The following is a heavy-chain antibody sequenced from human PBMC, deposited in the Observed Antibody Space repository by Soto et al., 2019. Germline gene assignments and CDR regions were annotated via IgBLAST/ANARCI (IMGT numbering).Heavy chain of an antibody. CDR2: IYYSGT. Sequence: SETLSLTCSVSGGSISSYYWSWIRQPPGKGLEWIAYIYYSGTSYNPSLKSRVSISLDTSENQFSLTLSSVTAADTAVYYCAREGALLFGGNPDYYDDLAVWGQGTTVTVSS. J-gene: IGHJ6*02. D-gene: IGHD2-15*01. CDR3: AREGALLFGGNPDYYDDLAV. CDR1: GGSISSYY. V-gene: IGHV4-59*12.